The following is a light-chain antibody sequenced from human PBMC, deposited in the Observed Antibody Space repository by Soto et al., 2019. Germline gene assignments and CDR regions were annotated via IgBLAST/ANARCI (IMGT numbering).Light chain of an antibody. CDR3: QHYLDWPRT. J-gene: IGKJ1*01. CDR1: QSVGAD. V-gene: IGKV3-15*01. Sequence: EIVMTQSPATLSLSPGERATLSCRASQSVGADLVWYQQKPGRAPRLLIYGASNRATGVPDRFSGSGAGTLFTLTISNLHSVDFAVYYCQHYLDWPRTFGQGTKVEI. CDR2: GAS.